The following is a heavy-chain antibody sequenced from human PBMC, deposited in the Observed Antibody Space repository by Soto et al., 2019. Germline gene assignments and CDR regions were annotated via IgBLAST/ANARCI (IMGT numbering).Heavy chain of an antibody. J-gene: IGHJ2*01. CDR1: GFSLSNARMG. CDR2: IFSNDEK. CDR3: ARILAVAGTKWYFDL. Sequence: QVTLKASGPVLVKPTETLTLTCTVSGFSLSNARMGVSWIRQPPGKALEWLAHIFSNDEKSYSTSLKSRLTISNETSKSQVLLTMTNMDPVDTATYYCARILAVAGTKWYFDLWGRGTLVTVSS. D-gene: IGHD6-19*01. V-gene: IGHV2-26*01.